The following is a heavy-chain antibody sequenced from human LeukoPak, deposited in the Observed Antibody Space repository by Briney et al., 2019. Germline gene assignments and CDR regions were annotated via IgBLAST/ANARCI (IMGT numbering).Heavy chain of an antibody. CDR3: ARVRGVPTYFDY. CDR1: GGSFSGYY. J-gene: IGHJ4*02. D-gene: IGHD3-10*01. Sequence: PSETLSLTCAVYGGSFSGYYWSWIRQPPGKGPEWIGEINHSGSTNYNPSLKSRVTISVDTSKNQFSLKLSSVTAAATAVYYCARVRGVPTYFDYWGQGTLVTVSS. V-gene: IGHV4-34*01. CDR2: INHSGST.